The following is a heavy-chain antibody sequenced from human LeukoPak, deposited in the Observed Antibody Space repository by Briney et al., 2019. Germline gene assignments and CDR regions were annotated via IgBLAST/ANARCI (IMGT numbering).Heavy chain of an antibody. D-gene: IGHD2-21*02. CDR2: ISSGSSTI. V-gene: IGHV3-48*02. CDR1: TFTFSSYS. CDR3: ARENIVVVTAIRDAFDI. Sequence: GGSLRLSCATSTFTFSSYSMNWVRQAPGKGLEWVSYISSGSSTIYYADSVKGRFTISRDNAKNSLCLQMNSLRDEDTAVYYCARENIVVVTAIRDAFDIWGQGTMVTVSS. J-gene: IGHJ3*02.